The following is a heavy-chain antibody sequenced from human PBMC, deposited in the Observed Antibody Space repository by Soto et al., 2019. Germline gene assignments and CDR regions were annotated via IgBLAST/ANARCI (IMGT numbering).Heavy chain of an antibody. Sequence: QVQLVQSGPEVKKPGASVKVSCKTSGYTFTTFGITWVRQAPGQGLEWMGWISPYSGKTNHAQKVQGRVTMTTDTPTSTAYMELRSLRSDDTAVYYWATSDASGYEPPAVYWGQGTLGTVSS. J-gene: IGHJ4*02. CDR2: ISPYSGKT. V-gene: IGHV1-18*01. D-gene: IGHD3-22*01. CDR1: GYTFTTFG. CDR3: ATSDASGYEPPAVY.